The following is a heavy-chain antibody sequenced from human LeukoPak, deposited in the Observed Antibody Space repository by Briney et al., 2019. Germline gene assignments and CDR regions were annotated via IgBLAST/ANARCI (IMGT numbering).Heavy chain of an antibody. CDR3: ARGFEYNYRYTFGY. D-gene: IGHD5-18*01. CDR2: IYSGST. J-gene: IGHJ4*02. Sequence: NPSETLSLTCTVSGGSISSYYWSWIRQPPGKGLEWIGYIYSGSTDYNSSLKSRVTISVDTSRNQFSLQLSSVTAADTAVYYCARGFEYNYRYTFGYWGQGTLVTVSS. V-gene: IGHV4-59*01. CDR1: GGSISSYY.